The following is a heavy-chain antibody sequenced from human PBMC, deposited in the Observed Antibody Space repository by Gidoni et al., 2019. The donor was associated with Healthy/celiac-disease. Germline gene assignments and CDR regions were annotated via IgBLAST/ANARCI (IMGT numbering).Heavy chain of an antibody. CDR1: GFTFSNDW. CDR2: IKSKTDGGTT. CDR3: TTVKGFDWLSTDAFDI. V-gene: IGHV3-15*01. D-gene: IGHD3-9*01. Sequence: EVQMVESGGGLVKPGGSLRLSCAASGFTFSNDWMSWVRQAPGKGLEWFGRIKSKTDGGTTDYAAPVKGRFTISRDDSKNTLYLQMTSLKTEDTAVYYCTTVKGFDWLSTDAFDIWGQGTMVTVSS. J-gene: IGHJ3*02.